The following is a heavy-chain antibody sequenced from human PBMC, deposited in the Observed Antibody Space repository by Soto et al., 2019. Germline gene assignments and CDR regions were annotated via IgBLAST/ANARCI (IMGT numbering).Heavy chain of an antibody. CDR2: MKPRDGRT. Sequence: QVQLVQSGAEVREPGASVKVSCKASGYSFSSLDINWVRQTTGQGLEWMGWMKPRDGRTGYAQKFQGRVTMTRDTSINTAYMKLSSLTSDDTAFYYCARGVTAGGDYWGQGTLVTVSS. CDR3: ARGVTAGGDY. D-gene: IGHD1-26*01. J-gene: IGHJ4*02. V-gene: IGHV1-8*01. CDR1: GYSFSSLD.